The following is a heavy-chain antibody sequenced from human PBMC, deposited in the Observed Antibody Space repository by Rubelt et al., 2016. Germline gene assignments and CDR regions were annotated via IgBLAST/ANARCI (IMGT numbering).Heavy chain of an antibody. J-gene: IGHJ5*02. CDR2: MNPNSGNT. CDR3: ARMVSDFWSGYHNGFDP. D-gene: IGHD3-3*01. Sequence: QVQLVQSGAEVKKPGASVKVSCKASGYTFTSYDINWVRQATGQGLEWMGWMNPNSGNTGYAQKFQGRVTMTRNTSISTAYLEVSSLGLEDTSVYYCARMVSDFWSGYHNGFDPWGQGTLVTVSS. V-gene: IGHV1-8*01. CDR1: GYTFTSYD.